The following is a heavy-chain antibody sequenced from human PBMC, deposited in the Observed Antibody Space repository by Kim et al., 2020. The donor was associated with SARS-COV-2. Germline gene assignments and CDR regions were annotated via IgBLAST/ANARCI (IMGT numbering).Heavy chain of an antibody. D-gene: IGHD3-10*01. Sequence: GGSLRLSCAASGFTFSNAWMSWVRQAPGKGLEWVGRIKSKTDGGTTDYAAPVKGRFTISRDDSKNTLYLQMNSLKTEDTAVYYCTTDHLNYGSGSYYYYYYGMDVWGQGTTVTVSS. J-gene: IGHJ6*02. CDR3: TTDHLNYGSGSYYYYYYGMDV. CDR2: IKSKTDGGTT. CDR1: GFTFSNAW. V-gene: IGHV3-15*01.